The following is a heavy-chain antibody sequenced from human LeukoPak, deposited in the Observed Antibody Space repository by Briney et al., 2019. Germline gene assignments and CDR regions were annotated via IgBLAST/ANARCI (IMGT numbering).Heavy chain of an antibody. CDR2: ISGSGGST. V-gene: IGHV3-23*01. J-gene: IGHJ4*02. D-gene: IGHD6-13*01. CDR3: ARVSSSSWYTY. Sequence: GGSLRLSCAASGFTFSSYGMSWVRQAPGKGLEWVSAISGSGGSTYCADSVKGRFTISRDNSKNTLYLQMNSLRAEDTALYYCARVSSSSWYTYWGQGTLVTVSS. CDR1: GFTFSSYG.